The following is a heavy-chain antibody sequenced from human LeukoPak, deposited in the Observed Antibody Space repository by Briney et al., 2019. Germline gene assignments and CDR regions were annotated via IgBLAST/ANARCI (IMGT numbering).Heavy chain of an antibody. Sequence: PSETLSLTCTASGGSISSSYWSWIRQPPGKGLEWIEYIYYSGSTNYNPSLKSRVTISVDTSKNQFSLKLSSVTAADTAVYYCARHWSPDSSGVNPVGLVNDAFDIWGQGTMVTVSS. CDR2: IYYSGST. D-gene: IGHD3-22*01. CDR3: ARHWSPDSSGVNPVGLVNDAFDI. V-gene: IGHV4-59*08. J-gene: IGHJ3*02. CDR1: GGSISSSY.